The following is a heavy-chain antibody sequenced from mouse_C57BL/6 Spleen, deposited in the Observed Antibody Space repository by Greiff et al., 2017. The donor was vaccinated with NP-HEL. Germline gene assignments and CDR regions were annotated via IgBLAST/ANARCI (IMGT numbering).Heavy chain of an antibody. V-gene: IGHV1-47*01. D-gene: IGHD1-1*01. Sequence: VQLQQSGAELVKPGASVKMSCKASGYTFTTYPIEWMKQNHGKSLEWIGNFHPYNDDTKYNEKFKGKATLTVEKSSSTVYLELSRLTSDDSAVYYCARKDILLITTVVRGYFDVWGTGTTVTVSS. J-gene: IGHJ1*03. CDR2: FHPYNDDT. CDR3: ARKDILLITTVVRGYFDV. CDR1: GYTFTTYP.